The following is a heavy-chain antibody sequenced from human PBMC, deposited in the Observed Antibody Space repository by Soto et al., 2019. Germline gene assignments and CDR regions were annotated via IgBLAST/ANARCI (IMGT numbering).Heavy chain of an antibody. D-gene: IGHD3-9*01. Sequence: PSETLSLTCSVSGGSISSYYWSWIRRPPGKGLEWIGYIYYTGGTNYNPSLESRVSISVDTSKNQFSLKLTSVTAADTAVYYCARATYDIFNVWGPGALVTVSS. CDR3: ARATYDIFNV. V-gene: IGHV4-59*01. J-gene: IGHJ4*02. CDR1: GGSISSYY. CDR2: IYYTGGT.